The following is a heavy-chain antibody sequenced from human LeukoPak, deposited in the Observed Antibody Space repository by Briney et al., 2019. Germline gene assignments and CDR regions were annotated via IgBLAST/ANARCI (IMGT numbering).Heavy chain of an antibody. D-gene: IGHD6-13*01. V-gene: IGHV3-21*01. CDR2: ISPDSGYI. Sequence: TGGSLRLSCAASGFTFSSHSLMWVRQAPGKGLEWVSSISPDSGYIYYADSVKGRFTISRDNAENSLFLQMNSLGAEDTAVYYCAPFSAVTHYYFDYWGQGTLATVSS. CDR3: APFSAVTHYYFDY. J-gene: IGHJ4*02. CDR1: GFTFSSHS.